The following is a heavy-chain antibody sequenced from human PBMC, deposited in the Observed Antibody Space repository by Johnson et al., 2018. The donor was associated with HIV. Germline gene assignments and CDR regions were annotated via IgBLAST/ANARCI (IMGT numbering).Heavy chain of an antibody. J-gene: IGHJ3*02. CDR1: GFTFSSYG. Sequence: QVQLVESGGGVVQPGGSLRLSCAASGFTFSSYGMHWVRQAPGKGLEWVAFIRYDGSNKYYADSVQGRFTISRDNSKNILYLQMNNLRAEETAVYYCARDGYDTSGYYGAFDIWGQGTLVTVSS. D-gene: IGHD3-22*01. V-gene: IGHV3-30*02. CDR2: IRYDGSNK. CDR3: ARDGYDTSGYYGAFDI.